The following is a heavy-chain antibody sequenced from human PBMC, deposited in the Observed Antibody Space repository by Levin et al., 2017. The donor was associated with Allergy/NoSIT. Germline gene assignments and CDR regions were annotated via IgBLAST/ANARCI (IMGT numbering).Heavy chain of an antibody. CDR2: ISYDGSNK. Sequence: GESLKISCAASGFNFSPYPMHWVRQAPGKGLEWVAVISYDGSNKYYADSVTGRFTISRDNLKNTLYLQMNSLRAEDTAVYYCARDMDDVYGLDVWGQGTTVTVSS. D-gene: IGHD2-2*03. V-gene: IGHV3-30-3*01. J-gene: IGHJ6*02. CDR1: GFNFSPYP. CDR3: ARDMDDVYGLDV.